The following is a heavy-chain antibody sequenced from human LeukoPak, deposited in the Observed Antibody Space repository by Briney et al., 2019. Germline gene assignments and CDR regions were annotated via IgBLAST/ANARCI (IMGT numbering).Heavy chain of an antibody. D-gene: IGHD6-19*01. V-gene: IGHV1-69*01. CDR2: IIPIFGTA. CDR1: GGTFSSYA. CDR3: ARRPMDPVAGFYRHWFDP. J-gene: IGHJ5*02. Sequence: SVKVSCKASGGTFSSYAISWVRQAPGQGLEWMGGIIPIFGTANYAQKFQGRVTITADESTSTAYMELSSLRSEDTAVYYCARRPMDPVAGFYRHWFDPWGQGTLVTVSS.